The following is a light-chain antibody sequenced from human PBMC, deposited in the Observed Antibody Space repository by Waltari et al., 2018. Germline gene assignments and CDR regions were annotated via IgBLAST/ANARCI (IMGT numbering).Light chain of an antibody. Sequence: SYELTQPPSVSVSPGQTARITCSGDALPQPYVYCSPQKSGQAPLLVRYKDRERPSGIPERFSGSSSGTTVTLTISGVQAEDEADYYCQSGDNSGTNRVLFGGGTKLTVL. CDR1: ALPQPY. V-gene: IGLV3-25*03. J-gene: IGLJ2*01. CDR2: KDR. CDR3: QSGDNSGTNRVL.